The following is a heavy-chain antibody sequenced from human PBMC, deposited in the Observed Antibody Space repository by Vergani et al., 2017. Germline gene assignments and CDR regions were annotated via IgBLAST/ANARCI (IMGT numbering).Heavy chain of an antibody. CDR3: AKSASYYDSSGYYYFDY. Sequence: QVHLVESGGGVVQPGRSLRLSCAASGFIFSSYGIHWVRQAPGKGLEWVAVISYDGSYKYYADSVKGRFTISRDNPKNTLYLQMNSLRAEDTAVYYCAKSASYYDSSGYYYFDYWGQGTLVTVSS. CDR1: GFIFSSYG. V-gene: IGHV3-30*18. J-gene: IGHJ4*02. CDR2: ISYDGSYK. D-gene: IGHD3-22*01.